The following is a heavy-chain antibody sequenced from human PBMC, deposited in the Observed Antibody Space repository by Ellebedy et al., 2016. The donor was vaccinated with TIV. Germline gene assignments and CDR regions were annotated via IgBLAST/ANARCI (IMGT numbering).Heavy chain of an antibody. Sequence: MPSETLSLTCTVSGGSISSYYWSWIRQPPGKGLEWIGYIYYSGSTNYNPSLKSRVTISVDTSKNQFSLKLSSVTAADTAVYYCARSELSIKAELDYGDYFDYWGQGTLVTVSS. V-gene: IGHV4-59*08. CDR3: ARSELSIKAELDYGDYFDY. J-gene: IGHJ4*02. CDR2: IYYSGST. CDR1: GGSISSYY. D-gene: IGHD4-17*01.